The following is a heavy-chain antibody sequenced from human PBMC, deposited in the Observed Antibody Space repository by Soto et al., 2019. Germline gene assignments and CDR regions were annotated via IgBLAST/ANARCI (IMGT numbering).Heavy chain of an antibody. CDR2: VFHRGTT. D-gene: IGHD3-3*01. CDR3: ASDFWTGYPLFDY. J-gene: IGHJ4*02. Sequence: SETLSLTCNVSGSSISSAYYWGWVRQPPGRGLGWIGSVFHRGTTYYNPSLMSRVTISLDTSKNQFSLKLSSVTAADTAAYYCASDFWTGYPLFDYWGQGALVTVSS. CDR1: GSSISSAYY. V-gene: IGHV4-38-2*02.